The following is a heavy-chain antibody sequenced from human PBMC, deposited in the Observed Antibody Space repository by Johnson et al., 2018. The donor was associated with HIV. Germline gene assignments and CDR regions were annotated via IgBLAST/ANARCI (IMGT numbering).Heavy chain of an antibody. D-gene: IGHD3-10*01. CDR3: AREGKDAFDI. CDR2: IKTDGSST. CDR1: GFSFSNYW. V-gene: IGHV3-74*01. Sequence: VQLVESGGGLVQPGGSLRLSCAVSGFSFSNYWMEWVRQAPGKGLVWVSRIKTDGSSTSYADSVKGRFTISRDNSKNTLYLQMNSLRAEDTAVYYCAREGKDAFDIWGQGTMVTVSS. J-gene: IGHJ3*02.